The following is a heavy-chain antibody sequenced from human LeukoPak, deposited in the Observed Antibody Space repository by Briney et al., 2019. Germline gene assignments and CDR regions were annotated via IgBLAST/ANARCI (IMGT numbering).Heavy chain of an antibody. CDR3: AGCSGGSCYDWFDP. J-gene: IGHJ5*02. Sequence: PSETLSLTCTVSGGSISSYYWSWIRHPPGKGLEWIGYIYYSGSTNYNPSLKSRVTISVDTSKNQFSLKLSSVTAVDTAVYYCAGCSGGSCYDWFDPWGQGTLVTVSS. CDR1: GGSISSYY. D-gene: IGHD2-15*01. CDR2: IYYSGST. V-gene: IGHV4-59*01.